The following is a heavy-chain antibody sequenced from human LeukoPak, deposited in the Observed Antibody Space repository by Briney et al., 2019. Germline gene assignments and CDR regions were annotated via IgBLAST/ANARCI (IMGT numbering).Heavy chain of an antibody. CDR1: GFTFSSYG. Sequence: GGSLRLSCAASGFTFSSYGMHWVRQAPGKGLEWVAFIRYDGSNKYYADSVKGRFTVSRDNSKNTLYLQMNSLRAEDTAVYYCAKDPTIFGVVIIQFAFDIWGQGTMVTVSS. J-gene: IGHJ3*02. D-gene: IGHD3-3*01. V-gene: IGHV3-30*02. CDR3: AKDPTIFGVVIIQFAFDI. CDR2: IRYDGSNK.